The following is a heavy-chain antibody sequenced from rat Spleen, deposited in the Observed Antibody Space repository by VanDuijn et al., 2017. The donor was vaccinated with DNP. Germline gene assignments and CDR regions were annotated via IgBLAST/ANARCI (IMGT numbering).Heavy chain of an antibody. Sequence: EVQFQESGPGLVKPSQSLSLTCSVTGYSITSNYWGWIRKFPGNKMEWMGYISYSGGTRYNPSLKSRISITRDTSKNQFFLQLNSVTIEDTATYYCARWTYGFDHWGQGVMVTVSS. J-gene: IGHJ2*01. V-gene: IGHV3-1*01. CDR3: ARWTYGFDH. CDR2: ISYSGGT. D-gene: IGHD1-11*01. CDR1: GYSITSNY.